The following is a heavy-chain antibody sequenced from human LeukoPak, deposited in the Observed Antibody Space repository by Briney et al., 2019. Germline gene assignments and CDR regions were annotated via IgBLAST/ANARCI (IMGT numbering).Heavy chain of an antibody. Sequence: ASVKVSCKASGYTFTSYYMHWVRQAPGRGLEWMGIINPSGGSTSYAQKFQGRVTMTRDTSTSTGYMELSSLRSEDTAVYYCARALRPHYYDSSGYYYERFDYWGQGTLVTVSS. V-gene: IGHV1-46*01. CDR3: ARALRPHYYDSSGYYYERFDY. J-gene: IGHJ4*02. CDR1: GYTFTSYY. CDR2: INPSGGST. D-gene: IGHD3-22*01.